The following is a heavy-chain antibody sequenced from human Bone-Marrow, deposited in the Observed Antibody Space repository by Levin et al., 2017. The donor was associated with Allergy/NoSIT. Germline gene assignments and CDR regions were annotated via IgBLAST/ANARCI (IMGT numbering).Heavy chain of an antibody. D-gene: IGHD3-10*01. CDR2: IYHSGST. V-gene: IGHV4-30-2*01. CDR1: GGSISSGGYS. J-gene: IGHJ6*02. CDR3: ARAIHSTGVIYYYYGMDV. Sequence: PSETLSLTCAVSGGSISSGGYSWSWIRQPPGKGLEWIGYIYHSGSTYYNPSLKSRVTISVDRSKNQFSLKLSSVTAADTAVYYCARAIHSTGVIYYYYGMDVWGQGTTVTVSS.